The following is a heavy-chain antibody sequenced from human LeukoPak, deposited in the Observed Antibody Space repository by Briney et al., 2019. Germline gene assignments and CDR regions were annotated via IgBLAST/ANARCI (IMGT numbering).Heavy chain of an antibody. D-gene: IGHD3-22*01. J-gene: IGHJ4*02. CDR2: IYCSGST. CDR1: GGSISSSSYY. Sequence: SETLSLTCSVSGGSISSSSYYWAWIRQPPGKGLEWIGSIYCSGSTYYNPSLKSRLTISVDTSKNQFSLKLSSVTAADTAAYYCARSFVYDSSGGSGYFDYWGQGTLVTVSS. V-gene: IGHV4-39*01. CDR3: ARSFVYDSSGGSGYFDY.